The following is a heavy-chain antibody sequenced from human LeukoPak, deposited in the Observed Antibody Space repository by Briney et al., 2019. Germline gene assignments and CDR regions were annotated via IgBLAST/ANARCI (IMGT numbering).Heavy chain of an antibody. J-gene: IGHJ5*02. Sequence: GGSLRLSCAASGFTFSSYAMSWVRQAPGKELEWVSAISGSGGSTYYADSVKGRFTISSDNSKNTLYLQMNSLRAEDTAVYYCAKPYIVGGENWFDPWGQGTLVTVSS. CDR2: ISGSGGST. D-gene: IGHD3-16*01. CDR1: GFTFSSYA. CDR3: AKPYIVGGENWFDP. V-gene: IGHV3-23*01.